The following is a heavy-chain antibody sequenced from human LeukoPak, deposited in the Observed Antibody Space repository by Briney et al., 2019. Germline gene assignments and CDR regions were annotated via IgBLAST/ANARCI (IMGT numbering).Heavy chain of an antibody. Sequence: SLRLSCAASGFTFSAYGWHWVRQAPGKGLEWVAVMTSGGRNKYYADPVKGRFTISRDNAKNSLYLQMNSLRAADTAVYYCAREGTSLYDHDAFDIWGQGTMVTVSS. CDR1: GFTFSAYG. J-gene: IGHJ3*02. CDR2: MTSGGRNK. D-gene: IGHD2-2*02. CDR3: AREGTSLYDHDAFDI. V-gene: IGHV3-30*03.